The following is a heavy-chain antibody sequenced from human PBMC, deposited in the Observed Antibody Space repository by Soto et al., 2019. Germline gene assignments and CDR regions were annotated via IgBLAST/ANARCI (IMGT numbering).Heavy chain of an antibody. CDR3: ARDFVVGGPTINYYYGMDV. D-gene: IGHD1-26*01. V-gene: IGHV3-33*01. CDR1: GFTFSSYG. J-gene: IGHJ6*02. CDR2: IWYDGSNK. Sequence: GGSLRLCCAASGFTFSSYGMHWVRQAPGKGLEWVAVIWYDGSNKYYADSVKGRFTISRDNSKNTLYLQMNSLGAEDTAVYYCARDFVVGGPTINYYYGMDVWGQGTTVTVSS.